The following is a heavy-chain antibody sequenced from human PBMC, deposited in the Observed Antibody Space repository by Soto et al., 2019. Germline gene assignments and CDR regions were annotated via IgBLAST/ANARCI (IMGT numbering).Heavy chain of an antibody. CDR1: GYTFTSYD. J-gene: IGHJ4*02. CDR3: ARAIAAAGEPDY. Sequence: QVQLVQSGAEVKKPGASEKLSCKASGYTFTSYDINWVRQATGQGLEWMGWMNPNSGNTGYAQKFQGRVTMTRNTSISTAYMELSSLRSEDTAVYYCARAIAAAGEPDYWGQGTLVTVSS. D-gene: IGHD6-13*01. V-gene: IGHV1-8*01. CDR2: MNPNSGNT.